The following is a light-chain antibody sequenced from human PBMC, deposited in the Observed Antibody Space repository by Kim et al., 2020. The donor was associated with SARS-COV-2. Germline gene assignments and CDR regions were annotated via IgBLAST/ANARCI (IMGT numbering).Light chain of an antibody. CDR3: QQYFSGPS. J-gene: IGKJ2*01. CDR2: WAS. Sequence: ERATITCKSIQSLLSNSNHQNYLAWYQQKPGQPPKLLIYWASTRESGVPDRFSGGGSGTDFTLTISSLQAEDVAVYYCQQYFSGPSFGQGTKLEI. CDR1: QSLLSNSNHQNY. V-gene: IGKV4-1*01.